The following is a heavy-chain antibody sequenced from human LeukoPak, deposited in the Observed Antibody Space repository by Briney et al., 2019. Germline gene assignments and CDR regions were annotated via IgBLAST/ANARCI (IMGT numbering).Heavy chain of an antibody. V-gene: IGHV6-1*01. J-gene: IGHJ4*02. CDR2: TYYRSKWYS. Sequence: SQTLSLTCALSGDSVSSSSVGWHWIRQSPSRGLEWLAKTYYRSKWYSDYAVSVQSQITINPDTSKNQFSLHLNSVTPEDTAVYYCARGFRYGFDYWGQGSLVIVSS. CDR1: GDSVSSSSVG. D-gene: IGHD5-18*01. CDR3: ARGFRYGFDY.